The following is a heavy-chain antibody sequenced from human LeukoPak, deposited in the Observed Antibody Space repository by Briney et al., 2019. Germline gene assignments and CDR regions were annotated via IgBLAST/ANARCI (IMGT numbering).Heavy chain of an antibody. Sequence: PGGSLRLSCAASGFTFSSYDMSWVRQAPGSGLEWVSGITGSGGSTYYADSVKGRFTISRDDSKNTLYLQMNSLRADDTAVYYCAKAYSASPGGYFDYWGQGALVTVSS. CDR2: ITGSGGST. V-gene: IGHV3-23*01. CDR3: AKAYSASPGGYFDY. D-gene: IGHD1-26*01. J-gene: IGHJ4*02. CDR1: GFTFSSYD.